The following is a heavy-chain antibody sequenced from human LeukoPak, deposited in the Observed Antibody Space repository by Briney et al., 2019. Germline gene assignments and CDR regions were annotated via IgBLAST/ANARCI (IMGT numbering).Heavy chain of an antibody. J-gene: IGHJ4*02. Sequence: GGSLRLSCAASGFTFRSYAMHWVRQAPGKGLEWEAAISYDGSNKKYADSVKGRFTISRDNSKNTLYLQMNSLRAEDTAVYYCANELLLWFGELPTEIDYWGQGTLVTVSS. V-gene: IGHV3-30*04. D-gene: IGHD3-10*01. CDR1: GFTFRSYA. CDR2: ISYDGSNK. CDR3: ANELLLWFGELPTEIDY.